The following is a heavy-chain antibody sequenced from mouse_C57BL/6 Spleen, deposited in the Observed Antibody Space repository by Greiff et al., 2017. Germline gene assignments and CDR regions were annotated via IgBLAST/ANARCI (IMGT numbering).Heavy chain of an antibody. J-gene: IGHJ2*01. CDR2: INPNNGGT. CDR1: GYTFTDYY. Sequence: EVQLQQSGPELVKPGASVKISCKASGYTFTDYYMNWVKQSHGKSLEWIGDINPNNGGTSYNQKFKGKATLTVDKSSSTAYMELRSLTSEDSAVYYCARTVVRDYFDYWGQGTTLTVSS. CDR3: ARTVVRDYFDY. D-gene: IGHD1-1*01. V-gene: IGHV1-26*01.